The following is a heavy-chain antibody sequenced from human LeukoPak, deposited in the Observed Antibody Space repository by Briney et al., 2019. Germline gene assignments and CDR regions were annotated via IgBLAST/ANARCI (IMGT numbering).Heavy chain of an antibody. D-gene: IGHD2-15*01. CDR3: AREEGGAFDI. Sequence: PGGSLRLSCAASGFTFSDYSMNWVRQAPGKGLQWVSSISSFSNYIYYADSAKGRFTISRDNSKNTLYLQMNSLRAEDTAVYYCAREEGGAFDIWGQGTMVTVSS. V-gene: IGHV3-21*04. J-gene: IGHJ3*02. CDR2: ISSFSNYI. CDR1: GFTFSDYS.